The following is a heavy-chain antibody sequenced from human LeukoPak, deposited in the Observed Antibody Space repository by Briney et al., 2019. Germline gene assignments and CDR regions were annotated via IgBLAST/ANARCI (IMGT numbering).Heavy chain of an antibody. V-gene: IGHV3-30*02. J-gene: IGHJ4*02. CDR2: IRDDGSNK. D-gene: IGHD2-15*01. CDR1: GFPFSNYG. CDR3: AKRYCSGGNCIPEALDY. Sequence: GGSLRLSCAASGFPFSNYGMHWVGQAPGKGLEWVAFIRDDGSNKYYADSVKGRFTISRDNSKNTLLLQMNSLRAEDTAVYYCAKRYCSGGNCIPEALDYWGQGTLVTVPS.